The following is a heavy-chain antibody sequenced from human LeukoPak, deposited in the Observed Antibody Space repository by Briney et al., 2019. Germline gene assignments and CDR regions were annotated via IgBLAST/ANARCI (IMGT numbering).Heavy chain of an antibody. Sequence: SETLSLTRTVSGGSIRGYYWSWLRQPAGERLEWIGYIYYSGCTNYNPSLKSRVTISVDTSKNQFSLKLSSVTAADTAVYYCARVDPDSSSTLEVFDYWGQGTLVTVSS. V-gene: IGHV4-59*01. D-gene: IGHD6-6*01. CDR2: IYYSGCT. J-gene: IGHJ4*02. CDR3: ARVDPDSSSTLEVFDY. CDR1: GGSIRGYY.